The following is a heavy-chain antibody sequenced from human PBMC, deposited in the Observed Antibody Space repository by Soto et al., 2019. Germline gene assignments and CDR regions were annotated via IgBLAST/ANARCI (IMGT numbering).Heavy chain of an antibody. J-gene: IGHJ4*02. Sequence: EVQLVESGGDLVQPGGSLRLSCAASGFTFSDHFMDWVRQAPGKGLEWVGLIRNKAGSYNTEYAASVRGRFTISRDDSENTLYLQMNSLKTEDTAVYYCIACGSSAFDSWGPGTLVTVSS. CDR1: GFTFSDHF. CDR3: IACGSSAFDS. V-gene: IGHV3-72*01. D-gene: IGHD1-26*01. CDR2: IRNKAGSYNT.